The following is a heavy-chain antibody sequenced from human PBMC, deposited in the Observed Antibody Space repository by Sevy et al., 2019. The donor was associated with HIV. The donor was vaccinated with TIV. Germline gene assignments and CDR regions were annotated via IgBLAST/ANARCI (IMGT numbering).Heavy chain of an antibody. D-gene: IGHD3-10*01. Sequence: GGSLRLSCAVSGFTFSRYAMHWVRQAPGKGLEWVAVMSYDGGNKYYADSVKGRFTISRDNSKNTLFLHMNSLRAEDTAVYYCASIGMGQTYGTPPWYWGQGTLVTVSS. V-gene: IGHV3-30-3*01. CDR2: MSYDGGNK. CDR3: ASIGMGQTYGTPPWY. J-gene: IGHJ4*02. CDR1: GFTFSRYA.